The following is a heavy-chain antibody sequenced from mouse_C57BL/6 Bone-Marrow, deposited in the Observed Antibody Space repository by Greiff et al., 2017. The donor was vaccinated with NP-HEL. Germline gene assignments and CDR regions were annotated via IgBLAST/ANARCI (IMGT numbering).Heavy chain of an antibody. Sequence: VQLQQSGAELVKPGASVKISCKASGYAFSSYWMNWVKQRPGQGLEWIGQIYPGDGDTNYNGKFKGKATLTADKSSSAAYMQLSSLTSEDSAVYFCAREGYYCGSSPTPYFDVWGTGTTVTVSS. D-gene: IGHD1-1*01. CDR3: AREGYYCGSSPTPYFDV. J-gene: IGHJ1*03. CDR1: GYAFSSYW. V-gene: IGHV1-80*01. CDR2: IYPGDGDT.